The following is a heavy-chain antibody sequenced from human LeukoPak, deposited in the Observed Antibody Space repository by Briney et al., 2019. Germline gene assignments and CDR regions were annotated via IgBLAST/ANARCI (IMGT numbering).Heavy chain of an antibody. V-gene: IGHV4-39*01. J-gene: IGHJ4*02. Sequence: PSETLSLTCTVSGGSISSSSYYWGWIRQPPGKGLEWIGSIYYSGSTYYNPSLKSRVTISVDTSKNQFSLKLSSVTAADTAVYYCARSVDTAMALDYWGQGTLVTVSS. D-gene: IGHD5-18*01. CDR2: IYYSGST. CDR1: GGSISSSSYY. CDR3: ARSVDTAMALDY.